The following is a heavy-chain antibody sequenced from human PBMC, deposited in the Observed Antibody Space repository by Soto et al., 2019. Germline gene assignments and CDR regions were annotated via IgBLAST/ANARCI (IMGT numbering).Heavy chain of an antibody. CDR2: ISGSGGST. CDR1: GFAFDSFA. Sequence: PGGSLRLSCSGSGFAFDSFAMSWVRQAPGKGLQWVAVISGSGGSTYYADSVKGRFTISRDNSNNTLYLQMDSLRLEDTAVYYCAKDRLPLAASESWGQGTLVTV. D-gene: IGHD6-13*01. J-gene: IGHJ5*02. CDR3: AKDRLPLAASES. V-gene: IGHV3-23*01.